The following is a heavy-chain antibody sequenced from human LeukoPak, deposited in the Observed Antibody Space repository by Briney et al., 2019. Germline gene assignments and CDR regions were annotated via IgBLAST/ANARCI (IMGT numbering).Heavy chain of an antibody. Sequence: PSETLSLTCTVSGGSISSSSYYWGWIRQPPGKGLEWIGSIYYSGSTYYNPSLKSRVTISVDTSKNQFSLKLSSVTAADTAVYYCATQRIAARKGYYYMDVWGKGTTVTVSS. CDR3: ATQRIAARKGYYYMDV. D-gene: IGHD6-6*01. CDR1: GGSISSSSYY. CDR2: IYYSGST. V-gene: IGHV4-39*01. J-gene: IGHJ6*03.